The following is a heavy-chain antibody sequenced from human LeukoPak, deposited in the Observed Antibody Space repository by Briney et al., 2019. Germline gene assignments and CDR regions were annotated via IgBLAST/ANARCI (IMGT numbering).Heavy chain of an antibody. V-gene: IGHV3-23*01. D-gene: IGHD2-15*01. CDR1: GFTFSSYA. CDR2: ISGSGGST. Sequence: GGSLRLSCAAPGFTFSSYAMSWVRQAPGKGLEWVSAISGSGGSTYYADSVKGRFTISRDNSKNTLYLQMNSLRAEDTAVYYCAKEDYCSGGSCYPDAFDIWGQGTMVTVSS. CDR3: AKEDYCSGGSCYPDAFDI. J-gene: IGHJ3*02.